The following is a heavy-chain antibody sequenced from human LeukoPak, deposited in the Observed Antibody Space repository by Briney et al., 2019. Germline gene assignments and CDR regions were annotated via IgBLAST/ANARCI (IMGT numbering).Heavy chain of an antibody. CDR3: AKVDGYSSSRATFDY. J-gene: IGHJ4*02. Sequence: GGSLRLSCAASGFTFSSYGMHWVRQAPGKGLEGVAFIRYDGSNKYYADSVKGRFTISRDNSKNTLYLQMNSLRAEDTAVYYCAKVDGYSSSRATFDYWGQGTLVTVS. D-gene: IGHD5-18*01. CDR1: GFTFSSYG. CDR2: IRYDGSNK. V-gene: IGHV3-30*02.